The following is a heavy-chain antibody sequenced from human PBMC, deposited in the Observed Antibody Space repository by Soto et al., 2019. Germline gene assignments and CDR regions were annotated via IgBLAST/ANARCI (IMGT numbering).Heavy chain of an antibody. J-gene: IGHJ6*04. CDR2: IQSGGTT. CDR1: GFTVSSKY. CDR3: ARDDVLCEGGRCYGIPLDV. V-gene: IGHV3-66*01. Sequence: EVQLVESGGGLVQPGGSLRLSCAASGFTVSSKYMTWVRQAPGKGLEWVSLIQSGGTTYYADSVKGRFTISRDTSENTLQLKMASLRVEDTAVYYCARDDVLCEGGRCYGIPLDVWGKGTTLTVSS. D-gene: IGHD2-15*01.